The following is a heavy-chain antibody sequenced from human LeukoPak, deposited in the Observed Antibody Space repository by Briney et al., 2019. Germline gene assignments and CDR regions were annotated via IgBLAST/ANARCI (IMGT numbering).Heavy chain of an antibody. Sequence: GGSLRLSCSASGFSFTSAWMSWVRQAPGKGLEWLGRIKSNSDGGTTNYPAPVQGRFTISRDDSRNTLYLQMNSLKTEDTAVYYCTTAYYHYVWGTYRTLTIDYWGQGTLVTVSS. V-gene: IGHV3-15*01. CDR1: GFSFTSAW. D-gene: IGHD3-16*02. CDR2: IKSNSDGGTT. J-gene: IGHJ4*02. CDR3: TTAYYHYVWGTYRTLTIDY.